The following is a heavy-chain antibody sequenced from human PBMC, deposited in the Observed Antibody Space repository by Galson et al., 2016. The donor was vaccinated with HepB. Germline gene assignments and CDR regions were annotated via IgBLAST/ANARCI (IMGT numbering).Heavy chain of an antibody. CDR1: GYTFTTYP. D-gene: IGHD2-21*02. CDR2: INTNTGNP. CDR3: AKASCGGDCNQYYYYYYGLDV. J-gene: IGHJ6*02. V-gene: IGHV7-4-1*02. Sequence: SVKVSCKASGYTFTTYPVNWLRQAPGQGLEWMGWINTNTGNPTFAQDFTGRFVFSLDTSVSTAYLQIISLKAEDTAVYFCAKASCGGDCNQYYYYYYGLDVWGQGTTVAVYS.